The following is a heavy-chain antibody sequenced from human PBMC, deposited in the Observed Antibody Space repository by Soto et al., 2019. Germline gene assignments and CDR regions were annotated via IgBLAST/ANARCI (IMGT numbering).Heavy chain of an antibody. V-gene: IGHV3-23*01. CDR2: ISGSGGST. J-gene: IGHJ4*02. CDR3: ARSGTDRGYY. CDR1: GFTFSIYA. D-gene: IGHD2-15*01. Sequence: GGSLRLSCAASGFTFSIYAMSWVRQAPGKGLEWVSAISGSGGSTYYADSVKGRFTISRDNSRNTLYLQMNSLRAEDTAVYYCARSGTDRGYYWGQGTLVTVSS.